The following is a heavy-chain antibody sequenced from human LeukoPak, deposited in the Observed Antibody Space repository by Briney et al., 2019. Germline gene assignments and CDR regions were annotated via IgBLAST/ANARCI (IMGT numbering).Heavy chain of an antibody. CDR1: GGSISSGGHF. V-gene: IGHV4-30-2*01. CDR2: MYHSGNT. D-gene: IGHD1-7*01. Sequence: SETLSLTCTISGGSISSGGHFWSWIRQPPGQGLEWIGYMYHSGNTYYNPSLQSRAIMSVDVSKNEFSLKLRSVTAADTAVYFCARGLPPTTLVDAFDIWGQGTRLIVSS. J-gene: IGHJ3*02. CDR3: ARGLPPTTLVDAFDI.